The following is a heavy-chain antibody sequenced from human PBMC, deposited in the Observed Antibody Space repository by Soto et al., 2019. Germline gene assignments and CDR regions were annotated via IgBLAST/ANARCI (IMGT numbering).Heavy chain of an antibody. J-gene: IGHJ3*02. CDR1: GFTFTSSA. Sequence: SLKVSCKASGFTFTSSAMQWVRQARGQRLEWIGWIVVGSGNTNYAQKFQERVTITRDMSTSTAYMELSSLRSEDTAVYYCAASSRLYYDILTGYFGVVAFDIWGQGTMVTVSS. V-gene: IGHV1-58*02. CDR2: IVVGSGNT. CDR3: AASSRLYYDILTGYFGVVAFDI. D-gene: IGHD3-9*01.